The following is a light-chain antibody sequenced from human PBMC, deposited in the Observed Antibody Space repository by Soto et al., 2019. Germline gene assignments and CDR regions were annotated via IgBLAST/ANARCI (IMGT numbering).Light chain of an antibody. CDR3: QQSNDWRSIT. CDR1: QSVGLN. Sequence: EIVMTQSPATLSVSPGERATLSCRASQSVGLNSAWYQQRPGQAPRLLIFDASTRATGIPARFSGSGSGTEFTLSISSLQSEDSAVYYCQQSNDWRSITFGQGTRLEIK. V-gene: IGKV3-15*01. CDR2: DAS. J-gene: IGKJ5*01.